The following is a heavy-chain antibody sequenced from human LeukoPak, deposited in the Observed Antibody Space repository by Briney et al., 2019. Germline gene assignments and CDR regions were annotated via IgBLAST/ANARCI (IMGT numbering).Heavy chain of an antibody. D-gene: IGHD3-3*01. J-gene: IGHJ4*02. CDR3: ARDGLRFLEWLSRD. CDR2: ISYDGSNK. Sequence: AGGSLRLSCAASGFTFSSYAMHWVRQAPGKGLEWVAVISYDGSNKYYADSVKGRFTISRDNSKNTLYLQMNSLRAEDTAVYYCARDGLRFLEWLSRDWGQGTLVTVSS. V-gene: IGHV3-30*04. CDR1: GFTFSSYA.